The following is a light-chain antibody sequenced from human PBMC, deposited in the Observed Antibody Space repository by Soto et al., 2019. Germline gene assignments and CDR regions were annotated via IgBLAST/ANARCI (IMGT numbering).Light chain of an antibody. CDR2: GVS. CDR3: NPYASATSPVL. Sequence: QSALTQPASLSGSPGQSITISCTETSSDVGGYNYVSWYQQHPGKAPRLMIYGVSNRPLGVSYRFSGSKSGNTASLTISGLLSEDGADYYCNPYASATSPVLFGGGTKLTVL. J-gene: IGLJ2*01. CDR1: SSDVGGYNY. V-gene: IGLV2-14*03.